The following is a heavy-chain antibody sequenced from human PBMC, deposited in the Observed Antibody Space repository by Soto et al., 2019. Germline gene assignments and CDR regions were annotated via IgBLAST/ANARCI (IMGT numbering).Heavy chain of an antibody. V-gene: IGHV3-33*01. CDR3: ATDGGSYDY. CDR1: GFTFSSYG. Sequence: QVQLVESGGGVVQPGRSLRLSCAASGFTFSSYGMHWVRQAPGKGLEWVAVIWDDGSNKYYADSVKGRFTISRDNSKNTLYLQMNSLRAEDTAVYYCATDGGSYDYWCQGTLVTVSS. D-gene: IGHD3-16*01. CDR2: IWDDGSNK. J-gene: IGHJ4*02.